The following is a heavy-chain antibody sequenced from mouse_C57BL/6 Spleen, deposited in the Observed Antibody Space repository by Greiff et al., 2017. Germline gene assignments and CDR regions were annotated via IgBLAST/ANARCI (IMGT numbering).Heavy chain of an antibody. CDR1: GFNIKNTY. J-gene: IGHJ4*01. D-gene: IGHD2-1*01. V-gene: IGHV14-3*01. CDR2: IDPANGNT. CDR3: AFVLLSHYSALDY. Sequence: VQLQQSVAELVRPGASVKLSCTASGFNIKNTYMHWVKQRPEQGLEWIGRIDPANGNTKYAPKFQGKATITADPSSNTAYLQLSSLTSQDPALYYSAFVLLSHYSALDYWGQGTSVTVSS.